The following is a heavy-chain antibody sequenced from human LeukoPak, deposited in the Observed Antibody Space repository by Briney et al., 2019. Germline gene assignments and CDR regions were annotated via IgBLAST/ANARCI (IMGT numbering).Heavy chain of an antibody. D-gene: IGHD3-9*01. CDR3: ASDTYYDILTGYYGMDV. CDR1: GFTFSSYA. CDR2: ISYDGSNK. Sequence: PGGSLRLSCAASGFTFSSYAMHWVRQAPGKGLEGVAVISYDGSNKYYADSVKGRFTISRDNSKNTLFLQMNSLRAEDTAVYYCASDTYYDILTGYYGMDVWGQGTTVTVSS. V-gene: IGHV3-30*14. J-gene: IGHJ6*02.